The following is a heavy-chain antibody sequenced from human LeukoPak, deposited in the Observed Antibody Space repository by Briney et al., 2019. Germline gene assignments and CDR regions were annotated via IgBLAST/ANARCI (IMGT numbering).Heavy chain of an antibody. V-gene: IGHV4-39*07. D-gene: IGHD6-13*01. CDR3: ARSIAAAGKNWFDP. CDR2: IYYRGST. CDR1: GGSISSYY. Sequence: SETLSLTCTVSGGSISSYYWSWIRQSPGKGLEWLGSIYYRGSTYYNPSLKSRVTVSVDTSKNQFSLKLSSVTAADTAVYYCARSIAAAGKNWFDPWGQGTLVTVSS. J-gene: IGHJ5*02.